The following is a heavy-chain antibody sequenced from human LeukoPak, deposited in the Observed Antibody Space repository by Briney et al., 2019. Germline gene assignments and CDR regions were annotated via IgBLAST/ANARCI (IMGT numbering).Heavy chain of an antibody. V-gene: IGHV1-2*02. J-gene: IGHJ4*02. CDR2: INPNSGGT. Sequence: GASVKVSCRASGYTFTGYYMHWVRQAPGQGLEWMGWINPNSGGTNYAQKFQGRVTMTRDTSISTAYMELSRLRSDDTAVYYCARVRVGAILFDYWGQGTLVTVSS. CDR3: ARVRVGAILFDY. CDR1: GYTFTGYY. D-gene: IGHD1-26*01.